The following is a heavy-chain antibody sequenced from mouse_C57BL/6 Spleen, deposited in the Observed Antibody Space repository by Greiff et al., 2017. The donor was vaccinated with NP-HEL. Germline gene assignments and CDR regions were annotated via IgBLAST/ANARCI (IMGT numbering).Heavy chain of an antibody. CDR3: AREEGYYAWFAY. J-gene: IGHJ3*01. Sequence: EVQRVESGPGLVKPSQSLSLTCSVTGYSITSGYYWNWIRQFPGNKLEWMGYISYDGSNNYNPSLKNRISITRDTSKNQFFLKLNSVTTEDTATYYCAREEGYYAWFAYWGQGTLVTVSA. CDR1: GYSITSGYY. D-gene: IGHD2-3*01. V-gene: IGHV3-6*01. CDR2: ISYDGSN.